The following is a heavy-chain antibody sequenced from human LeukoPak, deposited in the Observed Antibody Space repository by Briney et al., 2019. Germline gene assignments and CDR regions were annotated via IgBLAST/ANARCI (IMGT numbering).Heavy chain of an antibody. CDR1: GGSISSSLYY. J-gene: IGHJ3*02. CDR2: ISQNGDS. Sequence: SETLSLTCTVSGGSISSSLYYWSWIRQSPGKGLEWIAEISQNGDSNYNMSLKSRVTISLDKSKNQVSLKLNSVTAADTAVYYCARALGAFDIWGQGTMVTVSS. CDR3: ARALGAFDI. V-gene: IGHV4-61*05.